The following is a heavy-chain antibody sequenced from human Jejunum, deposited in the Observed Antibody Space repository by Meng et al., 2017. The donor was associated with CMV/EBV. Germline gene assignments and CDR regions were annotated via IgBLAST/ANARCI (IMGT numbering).Heavy chain of an antibody. CDR1: DSRSSNRAT. V-gene: IGHV6-1*01. CDR2: TYYRSKWWYN. Sequence: DSRSSNRATWNWIRQSQSRGLEWLGRTYYRSKWWYNDNAVSLRGRITINADASKNQFSLQLNSVTPEDTAVYYCARGDKNGHYLDYWGQGALVTVSS. D-gene: IGHD3-22*01. CDR3: ARGDKNGHYLDY. J-gene: IGHJ4*02.